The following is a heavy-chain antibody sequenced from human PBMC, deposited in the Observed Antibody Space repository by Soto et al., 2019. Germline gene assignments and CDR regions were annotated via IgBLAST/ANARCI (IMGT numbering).Heavy chain of an antibody. V-gene: IGHV1-2*04. CDR1: GYTFTGYY. CDR2: INPNSGGT. J-gene: IGHJ6*02. CDR3: ARAFLNYDFWSGYSNYYYYGMDV. D-gene: IGHD3-3*01. Sequence: VKVSCKASGYTFTGYYMHWVRQAPGQGLEWMGWINPNSGGTNYAQKFQGWVTMTRDTSISTAYMELSRLRSDDTAVYYCARAFLNYDFWSGYSNYYYYGMDVWGQGTTVTVSS.